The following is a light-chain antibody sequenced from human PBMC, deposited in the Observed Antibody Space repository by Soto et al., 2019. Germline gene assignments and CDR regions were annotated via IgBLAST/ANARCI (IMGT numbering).Light chain of an antibody. CDR2: AAS. CDR3: QQLDSYPRT. J-gene: IGKJ1*01. V-gene: IGKV1-9*01. CDR1: QSISSY. Sequence: DIQMTQYPSSLSASVGDRVTITCRASQSISSYLNWYQQKPGKAPKLLIYAASSLQSGVPSRFSGSGSGTEFTLTISSLQPEDFATYYCQQLDSYPRTFGQGTKVDIK.